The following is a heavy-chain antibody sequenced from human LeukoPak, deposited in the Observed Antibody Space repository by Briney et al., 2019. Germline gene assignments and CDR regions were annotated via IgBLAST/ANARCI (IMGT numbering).Heavy chain of an antibody. CDR3: ATPNGYSSSWYAFDI. J-gene: IGHJ3*02. CDR1: GYTPTELS. CDR2: FDPEDGET. Sequence: ASVKVSCKVSGYTPTELSMHWVQQAPGKPLEWIGGFDPEDGETIYAQKFQGRVTMTEDTSTDTAYMELSSLRSEDTAVYYCATPNGYSSSWYAFDIWGQGTMVTVSS. V-gene: IGHV1-24*01. D-gene: IGHD6-13*01.